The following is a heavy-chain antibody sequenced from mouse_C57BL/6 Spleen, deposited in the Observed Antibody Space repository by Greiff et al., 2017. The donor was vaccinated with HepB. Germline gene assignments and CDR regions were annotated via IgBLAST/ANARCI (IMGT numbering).Heavy chain of an antibody. CDR1: GFTFSSYA. CDR3: ARGPYYSNYDFAY. J-gene: IGHJ3*01. Sequence: EVKLMESGGGLVKPGGSLKLSCAASGFTFSSYAMSWVRQTPEKRLEWVATISDGGSYTYYPDNVKGRFTISRDNAKNNLYLQMSHLKSEDTAMYYCARGPYYSNYDFAYWGQGTLVTVSA. D-gene: IGHD2-5*01. CDR2: ISDGGSYT. V-gene: IGHV5-4*03.